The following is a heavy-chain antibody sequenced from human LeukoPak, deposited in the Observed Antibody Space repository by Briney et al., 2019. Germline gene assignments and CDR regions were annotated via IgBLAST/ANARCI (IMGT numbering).Heavy chain of an antibody. Sequence: SETLSLTCTVSGGSISSYYWSWIRQPPGKGLEWIGYIYYSGSTNYNPSLKSRVTISVDTSKNQFSLKLSSVTAADTAVYYCARANSGWSINFDYWDQGALVTVSS. CDR1: GGSISSYY. V-gene: IGHV4-59*12. CDR3: ARANSGWSINFDY. J-gene: IGHJ4*02. CDR2: IYYSGST. D-gene: IGHD6-19*01.